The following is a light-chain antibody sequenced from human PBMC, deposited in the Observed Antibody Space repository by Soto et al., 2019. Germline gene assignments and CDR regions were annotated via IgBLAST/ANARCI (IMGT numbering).Light chain of an antibody. Sequence: EIVMTQSPATLSVSPGERATLSCRASQSLSSNLAWYQQKPGQAPRLLIYGASTRATGVPARSSGSGSGTEFTLTISSLQSEDFAVYYCQQYNNWWTFGQGTKVEI. J-gene: IGKJ1*01. V-gene: IGKV3-15*01. CDR1: QSLSSN. CDR2: GAS. CDR3: QQYNNWWT.